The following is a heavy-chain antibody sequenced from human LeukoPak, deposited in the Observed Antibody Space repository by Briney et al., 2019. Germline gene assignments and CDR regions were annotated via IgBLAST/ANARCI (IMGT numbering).Heavy chain of an antibody. J-gene: IGHJ4*02. V-gene: IGHV3-7*01. CDR1: GFTFNGHW. CDR2: INQGGSDK. Sequence: GGSLRLSCAASGFTFNGHWMSWVRQAPGKGLEWVANINQGGSDKYYVDSVKGRFTISRDNANNLLYLQMNSLRGEDTAVYYCTRDRSRAEDDWGQGTLVTVSS. D-gene: IGHD1-14*01. CDR3: TRDRSRAEDD.